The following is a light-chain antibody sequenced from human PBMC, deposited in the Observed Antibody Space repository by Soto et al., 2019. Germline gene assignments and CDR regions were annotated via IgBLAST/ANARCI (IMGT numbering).Light chain of an antibody. CDR3: QQYYSYPRT. Sequence: AIRMTQSPSPLSASTGDRVTITCRASQGISSYLAWYQQKPGKAPKLLIYTASTLQSGVPSRFSGSGSGTDFTLAISCLQSEDCATYYCQQYYSYPRTFGQGTKVEIK. V-gene: IGKV1-8*01. CDR1: QGISSY. CDR2: TAS. J-gene: IGKJ1*01.